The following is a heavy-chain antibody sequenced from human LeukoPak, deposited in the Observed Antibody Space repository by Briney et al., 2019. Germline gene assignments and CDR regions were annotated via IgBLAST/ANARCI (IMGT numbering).Heavy chain of an antibody. V-gene: IGHV4-59*11. CDR1: TDSFSSHY. CDR3: ARDVVTVTKGFDI. CDR2: ISYIGST. D-gene: IGHD4-17*01. Sequence: SETLSLTCAVSTDSFSSHYWTWIRQPPGKGLEWIGYISYIGSTNYNPSLKSRVTISIDTSKNQFSLKLSSVTAADTAVYYCARDVVTVTKGFDIWGQRTMVSVSS. J-gene: IGHJ3*02.